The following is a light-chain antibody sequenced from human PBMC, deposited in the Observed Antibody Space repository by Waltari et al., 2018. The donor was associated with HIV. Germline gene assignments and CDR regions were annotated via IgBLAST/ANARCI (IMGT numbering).Light chain of an antibody. CDR3: QAWDSSTAT. V-gene: IGLV3-1*01. J-gene: IGLJ2*01. CDR2: QDS. Sequence: SYELTQPPSVSVSPGQTASITCSGDKLGDKYACWYQQKPGQSPVLVIDQDSKRPSGIPERFSGSNSGNTATLTISGTQAMDEADYYCQAWDSSTATFGGGTK. CDR1: KLGDKY.